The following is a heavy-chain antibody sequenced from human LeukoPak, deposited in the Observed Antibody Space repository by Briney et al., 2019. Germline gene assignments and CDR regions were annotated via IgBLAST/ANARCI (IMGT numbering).Heavy chain of an antibody. D-gene: IGHD3-3*01. CDR3: AKIAITIFGVAKQNFNY. CDR1: GFTVSSNY. Sequence: GGSLRLSCAASGFTVSSNYMSWVRQAPGKGLEWVSIIYGSGDTCYADSVKGRFTISRDNSKNTLYLQMNSLRAEDTAVYYCAKIAITIFGVAKQNFNYWGQGTLVTVSS. V-gene: IGHV3-66*01. CDR2: IYGSGDT. J-gene: IGHJ4*02.